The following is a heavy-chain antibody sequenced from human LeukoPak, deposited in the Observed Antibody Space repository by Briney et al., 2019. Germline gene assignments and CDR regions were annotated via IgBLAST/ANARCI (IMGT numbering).Heavy chain of an antibody. CDR3: AKAYSSGWSPSLDY. Sequence: GGSLRLSCAASGFTFSSYAMSWVRQAPGKGLEWVSGISGSGGSTDYVDSVKGRFTISRDNSKNTLYLQMNSLRAEDTAVYYCAKAYSSGWSPSLDYWGQGTLVTVSS. J-gene: IGHJ4*02. CDR1: GFTFSSYA. V-gene: IGHV3-23*01. D-gene: IGHD6-19*01. CDR2: ISGSGGST.